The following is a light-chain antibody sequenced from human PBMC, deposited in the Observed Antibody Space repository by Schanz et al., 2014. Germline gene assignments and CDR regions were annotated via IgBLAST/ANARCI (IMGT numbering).Light chain of an antibody. Sequence: EIVLTQSPGTLSLSPGERATLSCGASQNVKSTYLAWYQQKPGLAPRLLIFDTSTRATGIPDRFSGSGSGTDFTLTISGLQPEDFATYYCQQSYYVHMYTFGQGTKLEI. V-gene: IGKV3D-20*01. CDR2: DTS. J-gene: IGKJ2*01. CDR1: QNVKSTY. CDR3: QQSYYVHMYT.